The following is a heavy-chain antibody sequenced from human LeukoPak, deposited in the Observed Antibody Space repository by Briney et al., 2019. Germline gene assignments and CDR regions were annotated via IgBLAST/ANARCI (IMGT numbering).Heavy chain of an antibody. J-gene: IGHJ4*02. CDR2: IYYSGST. CDR1: GGSISSSSYY. D-gene: IGHD6-19*01. Sequence: SETLSLTCTVSGGSISSSSYYWGWIRQPPGKGLEWIGSIYYSGSTYYNPSLKSRVTISVDTSKNQFSLKLSSVTAADTAVYYCARHSVPSFWVAVAVYFDCWGQGTLVTVSS. V-gene: IGHV4-39*01. CDR3: ARHSVPSFWVAVAVYFDC.